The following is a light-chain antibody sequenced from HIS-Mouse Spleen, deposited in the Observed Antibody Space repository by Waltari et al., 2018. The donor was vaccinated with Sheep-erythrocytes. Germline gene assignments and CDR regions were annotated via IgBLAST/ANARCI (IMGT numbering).Light chain of an antibody. CDR3: SSYAGSNNWV. J-gene: IGLJ3*02. Sequence: QYALTQPPSASGSPGQSVTISCPGTSRYVGGYTYVSWYQQHPGKAPKLMIYEVSKRPSGVPDRFSGSKSGNTASLTVSGLQAEDEADYYCSSYAGSNNWVFGGGTKLTVL. V-gene: IGLV2-8*01. CDR2: EVS. CDR1: SRYVGGYTY.